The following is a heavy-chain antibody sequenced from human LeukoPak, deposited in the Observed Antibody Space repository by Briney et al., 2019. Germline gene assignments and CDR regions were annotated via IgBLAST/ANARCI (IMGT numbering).Heavy chain of an antibody. CDR2: IPYDGSNK. CDR3: ARVNYYGSGSYYPFDY. V-gene: IGHV3-30*03. Sequence: GGSLRLSCAASGFTVSGNYMSWVRQAPGKGLEWVAVIPYDGSNKYYADSVKGRFTISRDNSKNTLYLQMNSLRAEDTAVYYCARVNYYGSGSYYPFDYWGQGTLVTVSS. D-gene: IGHD3-10*01. CDR1: GFTVSGNY. J-gene: IGHJ4*02.